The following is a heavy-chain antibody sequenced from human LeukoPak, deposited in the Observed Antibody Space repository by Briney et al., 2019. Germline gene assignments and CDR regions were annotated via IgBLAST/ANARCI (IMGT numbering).Heavy chain of an antibody. Sequence: ASVKVSCKASGYTFTSYDINWVRQATGQGLEWMGWMNPNSGNTGYAQKFQGRGTITRNTSISTAYMELSSLRSEDTALYYCARRAISTLGQNDAFDIWGQATIATVSS. D-gene: IGHD4-23*01. V-gene: IGHV1-8*03. J-gene: IGHJ3*02. CDR1: GYTFTSYD. CDR2: MNPNSGNT. CDR3: ARRAISTLGQNDAFDI.